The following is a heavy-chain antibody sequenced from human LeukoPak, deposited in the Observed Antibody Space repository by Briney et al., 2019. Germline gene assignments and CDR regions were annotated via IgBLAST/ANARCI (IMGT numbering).Heavy chain of an antibody. CDR3: ARKGGYSYAFDP. J-gene: IGHJ5*02. CDR2: IIPIFGTA. V-gene: IGHV1-69*13. Sequence: ASVKVSCKASGGTFSSYAISWVRQAPGQGLEWMGGIIPIFGTANYAQKFQGRVTITADESTSTAYMELSSLRSEDTAVYYCARKGGYSYAFDPWGQGTLVTVSS. D-gene: IGHD5-18*01. CDR1: GGTFSSYA.